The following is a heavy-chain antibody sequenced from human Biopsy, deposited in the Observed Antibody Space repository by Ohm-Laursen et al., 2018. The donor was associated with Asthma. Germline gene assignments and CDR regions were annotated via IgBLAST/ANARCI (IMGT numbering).Heavy chain of an antibody. V-gene: IGHV1-69*01. Sequence: SSVKVSCKASGDTFSSCGVNWVRQAPGQGLEWMGGISPIFGSTAYAQKFQGRVTITADVFTSTVYMELSGLRSEDTAVLYCAKARCYYYYCDMEVWGPGTAIAVSS. CDR1: GDTFSSCG. CDR3: AKARCYYYYCDMEV. CDR2: ISPIFGST. J-gene: IGHJ6*02.